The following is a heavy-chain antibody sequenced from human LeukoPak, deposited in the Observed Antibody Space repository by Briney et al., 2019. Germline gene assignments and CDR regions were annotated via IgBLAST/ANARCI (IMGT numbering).Heavy chain of an antibody. J-gene: IGHJ5*02. V-gene: IGHV1-24*01. CDR3: ATIHLYGDYVGWFDP. CDR1: GYTLTELS. Sequence: ASVKVSCKVSGYTLTELSMHWVRQAPGEGLEWMGGFDPEDGETIYAQKFQGRVTMTEDTSKDTAYMELSSLRSDDTAVYYCATIHLYGDYVGWFDPWGQGTLVTVSS. CDR2: FDPEDGET. D-gene: IGHD4-17*01.